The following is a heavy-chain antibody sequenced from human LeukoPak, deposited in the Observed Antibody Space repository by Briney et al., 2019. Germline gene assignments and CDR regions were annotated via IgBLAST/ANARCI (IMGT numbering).Heavy chain of an antibody. J-gene: IGHJ2*01. CDR3: ARVSGRFTWYFDL. CDR2: IYHSGST. V-gene: IGHV4-38-2*01. CDR1: GFTFSSYA. Sequence: GSLRLSCAASGFTFSSYAMSWVRQPPGKGLEWFGIIYHSGSTYYNPSLKSRVTISVDTSKNQFSLKLSSVTAADTAVYYCARVSGRFTWYFDLWGRGTLVTVSS.